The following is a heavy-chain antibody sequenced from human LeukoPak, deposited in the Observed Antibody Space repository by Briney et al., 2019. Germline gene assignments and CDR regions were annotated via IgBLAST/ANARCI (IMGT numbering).Heavy chain of an antibody. D-gene: IGHD2-15*01. CDR1: GGAIHSYY. CDR2: IYFVGSA. J-gene: IGHJ5*02. CDR3: ARDSLYCSGGSCYVWFDP. Sequence: PSETLSLTCSVSGGAIHSYYWSWIRQPPGKGLEWIGYIYFVGSANYNPSLKSRVSLSVDTSKNQFSLKLSSVTAADTAVYYCARDSLYCSGGSCYVWFDPWGQGTLVTVSS. V-gene: IGHV4-59*12.